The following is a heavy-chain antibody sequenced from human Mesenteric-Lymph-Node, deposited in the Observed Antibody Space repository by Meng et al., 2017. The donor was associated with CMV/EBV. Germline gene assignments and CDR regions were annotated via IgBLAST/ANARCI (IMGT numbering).Heavy chain of an antibody. Sequence: GESLKISCAASGFTFSSYAMHWVRQAPGKGLEWVAVISYDGSNKYYADSVKGRFTISRDNPKNTLYLQMNSLRPEDTAVYYCAKVGGHFAYFHYYGMDVWGQGTTVTVSS. CDR1: GFTFSSYA. J-gene: IGHJ6*02. V-gene: IGHV3-30*14. D-gene: IGHD2/OR15-2a*01. CDR3: AKVGGHFAYFHYYGMDV. CDR2: ISYDGSNK.